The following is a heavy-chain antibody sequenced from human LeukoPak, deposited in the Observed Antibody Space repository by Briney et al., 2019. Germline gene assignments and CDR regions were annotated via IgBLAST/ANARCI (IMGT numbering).Heavy chain of an antibody. Sequence: GASVKVSCKTSGGTLSNYILSWVRQAPGQGLEWMGGIIPVFGTANYAQKFQDRVTITADKSTSTAYMELSSLRSEDTAVYYCASERGATRYFDYWGQGTLVTVSS. J-gene: IGHJ4*02. V-gene: IGHV1-69*06. D-gene: IGHD3-10*01. CDR2: IIPVFGTA. CDR1: GGTLSNYI. CDR3: ASERGATRYFDY.